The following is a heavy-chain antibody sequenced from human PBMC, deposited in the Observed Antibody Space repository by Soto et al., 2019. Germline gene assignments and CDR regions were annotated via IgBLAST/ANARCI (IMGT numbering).Heavy chain of an antibody. Sequence: SVKGSCKASGGTFSSDAISWVRQAPGQGLEWMGGIIPIFGTANYAQKFQGRVTITADESTSTAYMELSSLRSEDTAVYYCARLGREGSSLNEDYYYYGMDVWGQGTTVTVSS. CDR3: ARLGREGSSLNEDYYYYGMDV. V-gene: IGHV1-69*13. CDR2: IIPIFGTA. D-gene: IGHD6-13*01. CDR1: GGTFSSDA. J-gene: IGHJ6*02.